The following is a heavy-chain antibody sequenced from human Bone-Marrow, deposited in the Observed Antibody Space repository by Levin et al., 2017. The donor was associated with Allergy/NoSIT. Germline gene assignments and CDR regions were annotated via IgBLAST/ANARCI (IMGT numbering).Heavy chain of an antibody. D-gene: IGHD2-15*01. V-gene: IGHV3-48*04. CDR2: ISSVSTTI. J-gene: IGHJ6*02. Sequence: SGGSLRLSCAASGFTFSSFSMNWVRQAPGKGLEWVSYISSVSTTIYYADSVKGRFTISRDNAKKSLFLQMNSLRAEDTAVYYCARGNCSGTTCYSHLYFDSYAMDVWGQGTTVTVSS. CDR3: ARGNCSGTTCYSHLYFDSYAMDV. CDR1: GFTFSSFS.